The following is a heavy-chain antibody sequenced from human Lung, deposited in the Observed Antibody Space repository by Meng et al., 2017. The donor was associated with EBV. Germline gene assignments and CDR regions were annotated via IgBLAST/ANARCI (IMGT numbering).Heavy chain of an antibody. D-gene: IGHD1-26*01. CDR1: GGSFSGYY. Sequence: QVQLQQWGAGLLKPSETRSLTCAVYGGSFSGYYWSWIRQPPGKGLEWIGEIYHSGSTNYNPSLKSRITISVDESKNQFSLRLKSVTAADTAVYYCANRREVRPYYFDSWGQGTLVTVSS. J-gene: IGHJ4*02. CDR2: IYHSGST. CDR3: ANRREVRPYYFDS. V-gene: IGHV4-34*01.